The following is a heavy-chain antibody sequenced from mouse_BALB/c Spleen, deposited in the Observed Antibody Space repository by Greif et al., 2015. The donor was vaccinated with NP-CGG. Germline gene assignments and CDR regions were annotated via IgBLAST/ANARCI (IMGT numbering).Heavy chain of an antibody. J-gene: IGHJ2*01. Sequence: VQLQQSGAELVKPGASVKLSCKASGYTFTSYYIYWVKQRPGQGLEWIGEINPSNGGSNFNEKFKSKATLTVDKSSSTAYMQLSSLTSEDSAVYYCTRPWVDYWGQGTTHTVSS. D-gene: IGHD4-1*01. V-gene: IGHV1S81*02. CDR2: INPSNGGS. CDR3: TRPWVDY. CDR1: GYTFTSYY.